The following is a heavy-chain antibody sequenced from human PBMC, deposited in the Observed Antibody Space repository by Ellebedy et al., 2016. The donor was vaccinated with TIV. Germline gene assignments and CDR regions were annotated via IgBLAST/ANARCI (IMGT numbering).Heavy chain of an antibody. CDR3: ARDKGTLDYYYGMDV. CDR2: ISAYNGNT. J-gene: IGHJ6*02. V-gene: IGHV1-18*01. Sequence: AASVKVSCKASGYTFTSYGISWVRQAPGQGLEWMGWISAYNGNTNYAQKLQGRVTMTTDTSTSTAYMELRSLRSDDTAVYYCARDKGTLDYYYGMDVWGQGTTVTVSS. CDR1: GYTFTSYG. D-gene: IGHD1-1*01.